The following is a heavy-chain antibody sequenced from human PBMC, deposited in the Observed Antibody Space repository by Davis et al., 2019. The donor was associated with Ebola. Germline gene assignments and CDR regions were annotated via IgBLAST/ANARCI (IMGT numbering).Heavy chain of an antibody. Sequence: GGSLRLSCAASGFTFSSYAMHWVLQAPCKGLEWVAVISYDGSNKYYADSVKGRFTISRGNSENTLYMQLNSLRAADTAVYYCARIPHSSSWYYYFDYWGQGTLVTVSS. CDR3: ARIPHSSSWYYYFDY. CDR1: GFTFSSYA. CDR2: ISYDGSNK. D-gene: IGHD6-13*01. V-gene: IGHV3-30*04. J-gene: IGHJ4*02.